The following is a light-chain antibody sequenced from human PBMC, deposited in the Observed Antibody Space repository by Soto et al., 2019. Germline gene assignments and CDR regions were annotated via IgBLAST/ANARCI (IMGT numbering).Light chain of an antibody. CDR2: AAS. V-gene: IGKV1-39*01. J-gene: IGKJ3*01. Sequence: DIQMTQSPSSLSASVGDRVTITCRASQTISTYLNWYQQKPGKAPKLLIHAASSLQSGVPSRFSGSGSGTDFTLTISSLQPEDFATYSCQQSYRAPLTFGPGNKVDIK. CDR3: QQSYRAPLT. CDR1: QTISTY.